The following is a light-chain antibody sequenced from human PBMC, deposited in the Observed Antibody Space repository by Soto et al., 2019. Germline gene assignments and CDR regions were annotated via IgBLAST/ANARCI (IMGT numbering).Light chain of an antibody. Sequence: DIQVTQSPPSLSASVGDRVTITCRTSQYISNYLNWYQHKVGKAPQLLIYSASTLQMGVPSRFSGSASGTEFTLTISSLQPDDFATYYCQQYARFLTFGQGTKLEIK. CDR3: QQYARFLT. J-gene: IGKJ2*01. CDR1: QYISNY. V-gene: IGKV1-39*01. CDR2: SAS.